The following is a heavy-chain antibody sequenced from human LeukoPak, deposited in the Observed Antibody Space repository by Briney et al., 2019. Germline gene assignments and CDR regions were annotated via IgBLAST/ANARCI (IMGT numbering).Heavy chain of an antibody. Sequence: ASVKVSCKASGGTFSSYAISWVRQAPGQGLEWMGWISAYNGNTNYAQKLQGRVTMTTDTSTNTAYMELRSLRSDDTAVYYCAREALYYYDSSGYPGEAFDIWGQGTMVTVSS. J-gene: IGHJ3*02. V-gene: IGHV1-18*01. CDR3: AREALYYYDSSGYPGEAFDI. CDR1: GGTFSSYA. D-gene: IGHD3-22*01. CDR2: ISAYNGNT.